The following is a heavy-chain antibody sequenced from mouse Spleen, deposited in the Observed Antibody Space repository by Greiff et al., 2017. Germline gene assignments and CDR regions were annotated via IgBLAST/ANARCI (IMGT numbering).Heavy chain of an antibody. V-gene: IGHV1-82*01. CDR2: IYPGDGDT. CDR1: GYAFSSSW. D-gene: IGHD2-1*01. Sequence: VQLVESGPELVKPGASVKISCKASGYAFSSSWMNWVKQRPGKGLEWIGRIYPGDGDTNYNGKFKGKATLTADKSSSTAYMQLSSLTSEDSAVYFCAREGYGNYFDYWGQGTTLTVSS. J-gene: IGHJ2*01. CDR3: AREGYGNYFDY.